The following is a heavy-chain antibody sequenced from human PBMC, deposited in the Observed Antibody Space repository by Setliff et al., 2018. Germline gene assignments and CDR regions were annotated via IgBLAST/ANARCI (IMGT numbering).Heavy chain of an antibody. D-gene: IGHD5-18*01. CDR2: FDPEDGET. V-gene: IGHV1-24*01. CDR1: GYTLTELS. J-gene: IGHJ4*02. Sequence: ASVKVSCKVSGYTLTELSMHWVRQAPGKGLEWMGGFDPEDGETIYAQKFQGRVTMTEDTSTDTAYMELSSLRSEDTAVYYCATSVSWIQLVLYPQGHSEPFDYWGQGTLVTVS. CDR3: ATSVSWIQLVLYPQGHSEPFDY.